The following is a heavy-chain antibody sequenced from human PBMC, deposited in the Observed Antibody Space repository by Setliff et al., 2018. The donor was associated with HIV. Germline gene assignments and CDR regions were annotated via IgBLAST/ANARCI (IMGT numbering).Heavy chain of an antibody. J-gene: IGHJ4*02. CDR2: IYYSGST. CDR3: ARGEFYCGTDCYWSSFDY. V-gene: IGHV4-61*05. CDR1: GGSISSNNYY. Sequence: LSLTCTVSGGSISSNNYYWGWIRQPPGKGLEWIGYIYYSGSTNYNPSLKSRVTISVDTSKNQFSLKLSSVTAADTAVYYCARGEFYCGTDCYWSSFDYWGQGILVTVSS. D-gene: IGHD2-21*02.